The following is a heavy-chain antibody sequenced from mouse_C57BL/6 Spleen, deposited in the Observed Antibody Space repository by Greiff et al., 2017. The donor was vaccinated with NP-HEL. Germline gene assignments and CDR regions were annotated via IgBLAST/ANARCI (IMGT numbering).Heavy chain of an antibody. V-gene: IGHV1-19*01. CDR1: GYTFTDYY. CDR3: ARFTTVVGSYFDY. D-gene: IGHD1-1*01. J-gene: IGHJ2*01. Sequence: VQLQQSGPVLVKPGASVKMSCKASGYTFTDYYMNWVKQSHGKSLEWIGVINPYNGGTSYNQKFKGKATLTVDKSSSTAYMELNSLTSEDSAVYYCARFTTVVGSYFDYWGQGTTLTVSS. CDR2: INPYNGGT.